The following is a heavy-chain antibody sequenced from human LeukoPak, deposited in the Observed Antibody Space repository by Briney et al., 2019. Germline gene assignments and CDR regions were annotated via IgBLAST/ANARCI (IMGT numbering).Heavy chain of an antibody. Sequence: GGSLRLSCAASGFTFSSYSMNWVRQAPGKGLEWVSSISSSSSYIYYADSVKGRFTISRDNAKDSPYLQMNSLRAEDTAVYYCARNSSSWYYFDYWGQGTLVTVSS. CDR3: ARNSSSWYYFDY. CDR1: GFTFSSYS. D-gene: IGHD6-13*01. V-gene: IGHV3-21*01. J-gene: IGHJ4*02. CDR2: ISSSSSYI.